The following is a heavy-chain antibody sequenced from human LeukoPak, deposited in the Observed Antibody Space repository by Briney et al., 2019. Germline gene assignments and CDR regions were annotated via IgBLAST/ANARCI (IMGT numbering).Heavy chain of an antibody. CDR1: GGPISYY. J-gene: IGHJ4*02. V-gene: IGHV4-39*01. Sequence: SETLSLTCSVSGGPISYYWGWIRQPPGKGLEWIGSIYYSGSTYYNPSLKSRVTISVDTSKNQFSLKLSSVTAADTAVYYCVVGTLCGGDCQTLDYWGQGTLVTVSS. D-gene: IGHD2-21*02. CDR2: IYYSGST. CDR3: VVGTLCGGDCQTLDY.